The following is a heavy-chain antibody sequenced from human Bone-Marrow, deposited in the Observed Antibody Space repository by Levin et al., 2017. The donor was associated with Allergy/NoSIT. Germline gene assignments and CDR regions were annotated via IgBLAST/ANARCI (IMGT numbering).Heavy chain of an antibody. CDR1: GGSISSSTW. CDR2: IYHGGRT. V-gene: IGHV4-4*02. CDR3: ARDPLDYGTNSGNY. Sequence: SGGSLRLSCTVSGGSISSSTWWSWVRQPPGKGLEWIGEIYHGGRTNYNPSLRSRVTMSVDKSQNQFSLNLNSVTAADTAVYYCARDPLDYGTNSGNYWGQGTLVTVSS. J-gene: IGHJ4*02. D-gene: IGHD4-17*01.